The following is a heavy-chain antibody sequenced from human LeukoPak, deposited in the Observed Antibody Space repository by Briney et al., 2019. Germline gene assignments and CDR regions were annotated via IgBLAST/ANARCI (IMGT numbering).Heavy chain of an antibody. V-gene: IGHV4-34*01. D-gene: IGHD6-13*01. Sequence: SETLSLTCAVDGGSFSGYYWSWIRQPPGKGLEWIGEINHSGSTNYNPSLKSRVTISVDTSKNQFSLKLSSVTAADTAVYYCARVSAAAGTSWFDPWGQGTLVTVSS. CDR1: GGSFSGYY. J-gene: IGHJ5*02. CDR2: INHSGST. CDR3: ARVSAAAGTSWFDP.